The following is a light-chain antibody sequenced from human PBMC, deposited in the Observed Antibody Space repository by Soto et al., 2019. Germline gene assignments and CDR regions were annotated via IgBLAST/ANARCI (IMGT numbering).Light chain of an antibody. CDR1: QSVSSNY. CDR3: QQYGRSPYS. Sequence: EIVLTQSPGTLSLSLGARVTLSCRASQSVSSNYLAWYQQKPGQAPRLLIYGVSSRATGIPDRFTGSGSGRDFTLTISRLEPEDFAVYYCQQYGRSPYSFGQGTKVDIK. J-gene: IGKJ2*01. CDR2: GVS. V-gene: IGKV3-20*01.